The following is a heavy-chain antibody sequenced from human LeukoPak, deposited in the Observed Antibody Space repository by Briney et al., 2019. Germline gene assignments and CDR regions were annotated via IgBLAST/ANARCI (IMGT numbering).Heavy chain of an antibody. J-gene: IGHJ3*02. CDR2: IYYSGSS. CDR1: GGSISSSSYY. Sequence: SETLSLTCTVSGGSISSSSYYWGWIRQPPGKGLEWIGSIYYSGSSNYNPSLKSRLTISVDTSKNQFSLKVTSVTAADTAVYYCASPETYYDFWSGYSGVAFDIWGQGTMVTVSS. V-gene: IGHV4-39*01. CDR3: ASPETYYDFWSGYSGVAFDI. D-gene: IGHD3-3*01.